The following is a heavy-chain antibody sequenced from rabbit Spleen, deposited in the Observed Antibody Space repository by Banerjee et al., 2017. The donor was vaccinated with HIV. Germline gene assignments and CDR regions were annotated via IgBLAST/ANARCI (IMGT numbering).Heavy chain of an antibody. Sequence: QSLEESGGDLVKPGASLTLTCTASGFSFSSGYYMCWVRQAPGKGLEWIACIYGGSGTTYYASWAKGRFTISKTSSSTVDLKMTSLTAADTATYFCARDGIGSSDYYYYGMDLWGPGTLVTVS. J-gene: IGHJ6*01. CDR2: IYGGSGTT. D-gene: IGHD8-1*01. V-gene: IGHV1S40*01. CDR1: GFSFSSGYY. CDR3: ARDGIGSSDYYYYGMDL.